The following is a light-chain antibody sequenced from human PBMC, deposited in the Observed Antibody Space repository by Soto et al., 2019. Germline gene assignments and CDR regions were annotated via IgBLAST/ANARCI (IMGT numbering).Light chain of an antibody. V-gene: IGLV8-61*01. CDR1: SGSVSTSYY. CDR3: VLYMGSGIWV. Sequence: QTEVTQEPSLSVSPGGTVTLTCGLSSGSVSTSYYPSWYQQTPGQAPRTLIYSTNTRSSGVPDRFSGSILGNKAALTITGAQADDESDYYCVLYMGSGIWVFGGGTKLTVL. CDR2: STN. J-gene: IGLJ3*02.